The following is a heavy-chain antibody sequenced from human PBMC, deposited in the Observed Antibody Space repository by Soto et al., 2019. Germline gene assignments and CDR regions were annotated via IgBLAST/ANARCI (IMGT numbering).Heavy chain of an antibody. CDR2: INPNSGGP. D-gene: IGHD1-26*01. CDR3: AREVALGSGKWFDP. Sequence: SXKVSFKASGYTXTVYYIDLVRQAPGQEPEWMGWINPNSGGPNYEQKFQGRVTMTRYTSISTAYMELSSMRSHDPSVYYCAREVALGSGKWFDPWGQGTLVTVSS. V-gene: IGHV1-2*02. CDR1: GYTXTVYY. J-gene: IGHJ5*02.